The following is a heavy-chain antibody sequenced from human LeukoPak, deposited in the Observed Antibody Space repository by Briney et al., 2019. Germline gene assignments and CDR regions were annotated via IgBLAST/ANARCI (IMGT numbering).Heavy chain of an antibody. J-gene: IGHJ4*02. Sequence: GGSLRLSCEASGFTFSNDWMHWVRQAPGKGLVWVSRINTDGSTTTYADSVKGRFTISRDNAKNTLYLQMNSLRVEDTALYYCARSRGGIYHYWGQGTLVTVSS. V-gene: IGHV3-74*01. CDR2: INTDGSTT. CDR1: GFTFSNDW. CDR3: ARSRGGIYHY. D-gene: IGHD1-26*01.